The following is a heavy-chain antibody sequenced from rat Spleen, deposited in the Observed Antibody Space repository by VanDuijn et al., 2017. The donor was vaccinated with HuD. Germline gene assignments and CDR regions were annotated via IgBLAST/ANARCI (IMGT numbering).Heavy chain of an antibody. J-gene: IGHJ2*01. V-gene: IGHV2-63*01. CDR1: GFSLTSYS. CDR2: MRYNGDT. D-gene: IGHD1-10*01. Sequence: QVQLKESGPGLVQPSQTLSLTCTVPGFSLTSYSIHWVRQPPGKGLEWMGRMRYNGDTSYNSALKSRLSISRDTSKSQVFLKMNSLQTEDTAMYFCAREGVTTKAFDYWGQGVMVTVSS. CDR3: AREGVTTKAFDY.